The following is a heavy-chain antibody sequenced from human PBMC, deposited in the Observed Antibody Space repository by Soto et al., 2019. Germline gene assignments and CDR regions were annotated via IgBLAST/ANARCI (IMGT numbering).Heavy chain of an antibody. J-gene: IGHJ3*02. CDR1: GFTFSSYA. CDR2: ISGSGGST. CDR3: AKDRGRIEVAGPGRNSDAFDI. V-gene: IGHV3-23*01. Sequence: PGGSLRLSCAASGFTFSSYAMSWVRQAPGRGLEWVSAISGSGGSTYYADAVKGRFTISRDNSKNTLYLQMTNLRPEDTAVYYCAKDRGRIEVAGPGRNSDAFDIWGQGTMVTVSS. D-gene: IGHD6-19*01.